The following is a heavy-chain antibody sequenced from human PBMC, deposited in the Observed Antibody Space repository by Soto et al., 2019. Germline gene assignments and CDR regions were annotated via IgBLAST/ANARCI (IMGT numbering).Heavy chain of an antibody. CDR2: IYPGDSDT. Sequence: PGESLKISCKASGYSFSHYWIAWVRHTPGKGLEWMGVIYPGDSDTRYSPSFQGQVTISADKSISTAYLQWSSLKASDTAMYYCARRGGGDFWSGYYPYYYYGMDVWGQGTTVTVSS. J-gene: IGHJ6*02. CDR3: ARRGGGDFWSGYYPYYYYGMDV. CDR1: GYSFSHYW. V-gene: IGHV5-51*01. D-gene: IGHD3-3*01.